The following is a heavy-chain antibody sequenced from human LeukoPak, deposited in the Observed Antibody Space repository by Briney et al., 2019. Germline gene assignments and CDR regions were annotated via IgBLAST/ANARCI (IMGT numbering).Heavy chain of an antibody. D-gene: IGHD5-12*01. CDR1: GSSISTYY. V-gene: IGHV4-59*01. CDR3: ARVYGSGYDFRGAFDI. CDR2: IYYSGSS. J-gene: IGHJ3*02. Sequence: SETLSLTCTVSGSSISTYYWSWIRQPPGKGLEWIGYIYYSGSSNYNPSLKSRVTISVDTSKNQFSLKLSSVTAADTAVYYCARVYGSGYDFRGAFDIWGQGTMVTVSS.